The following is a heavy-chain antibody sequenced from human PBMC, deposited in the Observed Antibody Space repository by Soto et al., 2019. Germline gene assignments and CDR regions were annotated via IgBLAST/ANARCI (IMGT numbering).Heavy chain of an antibody. J-gene: IGHJ4*02. V-gene: IGHV3-74*01. CDR3: ATSPAVSDSY. CDR2: ISSDGSNT. CDR1: GFTLSTYW. Sequence: PGGSLRLSCAASGFTLSTYWMHWVRQAPGKGLVWVSRISSDGSNTIYADSVKGRFTISRDNARNTVDLQMNSLRAEDTAVYYCATSPAVSDSYWGQGTLVTVSS.